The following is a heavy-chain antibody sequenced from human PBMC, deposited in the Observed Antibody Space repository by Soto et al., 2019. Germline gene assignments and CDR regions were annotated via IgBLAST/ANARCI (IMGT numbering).Heavy chain of an antibody. J-gene: IGHJ4*02. D-gene: IGHD6-19*01. Sequence: GGSLRLSCAASGFTFSTYWMHWVRQVPGEGLVWVSRIDNDGGRTCYADSVKGRFTISRDNSKNTLYLQMNSLRAEDTAVYYCAKDPRIGIAVAGVFDYWGQGTLVTVSS. V-gene: IGHV3-74*01. CDR2: IDNDGGRT. CDR3: AKDPRIGIAVAGVFDY. CDR1: GFTFSTYW.